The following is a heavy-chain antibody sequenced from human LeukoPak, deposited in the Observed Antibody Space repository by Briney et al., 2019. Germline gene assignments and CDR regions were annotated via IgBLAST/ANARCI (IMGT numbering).Heavy chain of an antibody. D-gene: IGHD5/OR15-5a*01. CDR2: VYSDGTT. V-gene: IGHV4-4*07. CDR1: DGAIGSYY. J-gene: IGHJ5*01. Sequence: SETPSLTCTVSDGAIGSYYWTWVRQPADKGFEWIGHVYSDGTTNYNPSLKSRLTMSIDKAKNKFSLKVNSVTAADTAVYYCARVVSGGTFDSWGQGTLVTVSS. CDR3: ARVVSGGTFDS.